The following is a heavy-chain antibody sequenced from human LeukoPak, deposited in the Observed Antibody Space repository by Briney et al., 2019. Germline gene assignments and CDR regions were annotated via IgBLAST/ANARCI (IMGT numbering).Heavy chain of an antibody. Sequence: SETLSLTCTVSVAPISSIIYYWGWIPQPPGKGLDWIGGIYYSGSTYYNPSLKSRVTISVDTSKNQFSLKLSSVTAADTAVYYCASLGMIVENWYFDLWGRGTLVTVSS. CDR2: IYYSGST. J-gene: IGHJ2*01. V-gene: IGHV4-39*01. D-gene: IGHD3-22*01. CDR1: VAPISSIIYY. CDR3: ASLGMIVENWYFDL.